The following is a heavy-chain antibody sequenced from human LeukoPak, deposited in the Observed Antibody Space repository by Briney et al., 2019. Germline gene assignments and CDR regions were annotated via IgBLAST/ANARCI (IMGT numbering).Heavy chain of an antibody. D-gene: IGHD6-19*01. J-gene: IGHJ4*02. CDR2: INQEGSEK. Sequence: GGSLRLSCVASGFSLSNYGISWVREAPGKGLEWVAHINQEGSEKYYADSVKERFTISRDNDKNLLYLQMNSLRAEDTAVYYCARDPKNGAIAGFYWGQGTLVTVSS. CDR1: GFSLSNYG. CDR3: ARDPKNGAIAGFY. V-gene: IGHV3-7*05.